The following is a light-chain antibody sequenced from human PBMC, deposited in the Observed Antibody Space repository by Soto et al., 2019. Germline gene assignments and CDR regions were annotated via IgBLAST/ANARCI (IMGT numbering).Light chain of an antibody. CDR1: QTVSSSY. CDR2: GAS. J-gene: IGKJ2*01. Sequence: EIVLTQSPGTLSLSPGERATLSCRASQTVSSSYLAWYQQKPGQAPRLLIYGASTRSTGIPGRFSGSASGTDFTLTISRLEPEDFAVYSCQQYGPSPMYTFGQGTNLEIK. V-gene: IGKV3-20*01. CDR3: QQYGPSPMYT.